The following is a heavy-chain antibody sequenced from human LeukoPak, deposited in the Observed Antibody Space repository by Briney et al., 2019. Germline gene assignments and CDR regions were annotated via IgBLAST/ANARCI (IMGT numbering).Heavy chain of an antibody. CDR2: IKQDGSEK. CDR3: ARDGGDPFDY. Sequence: GGSLGLPCEASGSTFISFGLSWSRRPPGKGLEWVANIKQDGSEKYYVDSVKGRFTISRDNAKNSLYLQMNSLRAEDTAVYYCARDGGDPFDYWGQGTLVTVSS. J-gene: IGHJ4*02. CDR1: GSTFISFG. V-gene: IGHV3-7*01. D-gene: IGHD2-21*02.